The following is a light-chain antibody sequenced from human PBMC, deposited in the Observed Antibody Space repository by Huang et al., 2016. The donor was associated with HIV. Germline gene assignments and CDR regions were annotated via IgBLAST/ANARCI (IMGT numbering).Light chain of an antibody. V-gene: IGKV3-15*01. CDR1: QSVSRN. J-gene: IGKJ3*01. Sequence: EIVMTQSPATLSVSPGERATLSCRASQSVSRNLAWYQQKPGQAPRLLMYGASIRATGTPARFTGSGSGTEVTLTISSLQSEDFAVYYCQQYNNWPPEETFGPGTKVDMK. CDR2: GAS. CDR3: QQYNNWPPEET.